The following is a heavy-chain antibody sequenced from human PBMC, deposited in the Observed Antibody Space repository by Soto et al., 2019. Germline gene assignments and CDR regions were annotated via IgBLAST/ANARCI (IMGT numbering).Heavy chain of an antibody. CDR3: ARDLVGSSLMTRLRTPPDAFDI. J-gene: IGHJ3*02. CDR2: ISSSTLTI. CDR1: GFTFGDYY. V-gene: IGHV3-11*01. D-gene: IGHD1-26*01. Sequence: GGSLRLSCAASGFTFGDYYMSWIRQAPGKGLEWLSYISSSTLTIKYAESVEGRFTISRDNAKKSLFLQMNNLRAEDTAVYYCARDLVGSSLMTRLRTPPDAFDIWGQGTMVTVSS.